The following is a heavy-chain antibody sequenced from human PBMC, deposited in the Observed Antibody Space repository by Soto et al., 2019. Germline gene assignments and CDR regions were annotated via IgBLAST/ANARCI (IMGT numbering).Heavy chain of an antibody. CDR1: GFTFSSYA. CDR2: ISGSGGST. D-gene: IGHD2-2*01. J-gene: IGHJ4*02. V-gene: IGHV3-23*01. CDR3: AKFPQISLEMAPPDHFDY. Sequence: GGSLRLSCAASGFTFSSYAMSWVRQAPGKGLEWVSAISGSGGSTYYADSVKGRFTISRDNSKNTLYLQMNSLRAEDTAVYYCAKFPQISLEMAPPDHFDYWGQGTLVTVSS.